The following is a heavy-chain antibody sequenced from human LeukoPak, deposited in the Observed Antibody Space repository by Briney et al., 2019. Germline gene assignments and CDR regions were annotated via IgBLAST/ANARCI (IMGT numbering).Heavy chain of an antibody. CDR2: MYYRGNT. CDR1: GGSISSYY. V-gene: IGHV4-59*01. J-gene: IGHJ6*03. D-gene: IGHD3-22*01. CDR3: ARATDYYDSSGGRNLYYYYYYYMDV. Sequence: SETLSLTCTASGGSISSYYWSWIRQPPGKGLEWIGYMYYRGNTNYDPSLKSRVTISIDTPNNQFSLKLSSVTAADTAVYYCARATDYYDSSGGRNLYYYYYYYMDVWGKGTTVTVSS.